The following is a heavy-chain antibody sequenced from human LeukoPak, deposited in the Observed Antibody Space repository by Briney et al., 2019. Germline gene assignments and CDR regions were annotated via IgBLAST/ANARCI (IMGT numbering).Heavy chain of an antibody. Sequence: GGSLRLSCAASGFIFSGSAVHWVRQASGKGLEWVGRIRSKPNTYATAYAASVQGRFTISRDDSKNTAYLQMNSLKTDDTAVYYCWSGLDYWGQGTLVTVSS. D-gene: IGHD3-3*01. J-gene: IGHJ4*02. CDR1: GFIFSGSA. CDR3: WSGLDY. CDR2: IRSKPNTYAT. V-gene: IGHV3-73*01.